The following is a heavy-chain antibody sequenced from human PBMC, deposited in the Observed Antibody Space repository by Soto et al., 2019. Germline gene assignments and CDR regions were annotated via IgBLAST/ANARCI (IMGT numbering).Heavy chain of an antibody. Sequence: SVTCAVSGGSITSGGYSWSWIRQPPGKGMEWIGYIYQSGSTNYSPSLKSRVTISLDRSKNHFSLRLNSVTAADTAVYYCARVFSSSRGGWFDPSGQGTLVTVSS. CDR1: GGSITSGGYS. V-gene: IGHV4-30-2*01. D-gene: IGHD6-13*01. CDR3: ARVFSSSRGGWFDP. J-gene: IGHJ5*02. CDR2: IYQSGST.